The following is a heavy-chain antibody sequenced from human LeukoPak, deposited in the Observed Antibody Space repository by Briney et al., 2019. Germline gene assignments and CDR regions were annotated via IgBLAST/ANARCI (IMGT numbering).Heavy chain of an antibody. Sequence: QAGGSLRLSCAASGFTFSSYWMSWVRQAPGKGLEWVSYISSSSSTIYYADSVKGRFTISRDNAKNSLYLQMNSLRAEDTAVYYCARVDDPGDSDYWGQGTLVTVSS. J-gene: IGHJ4*02. CDR1: GFTFSSYW. CDR3: ARVDDPGDSDY. CDR2: ISSSSSTI. V-gene: IGHV3-48*01. D-gene: IGHD7-27*01.